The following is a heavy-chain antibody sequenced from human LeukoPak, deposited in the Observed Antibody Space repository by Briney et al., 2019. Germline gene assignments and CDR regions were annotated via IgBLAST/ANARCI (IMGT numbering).Heavy chain of an antibody. CDR2: INPNSGGT. J-gene: IGHJ4*02. V-gene: IGHV1-2*02. CDR1: GYTFTAYF. D-gene: IGHD4-17*01. Sequence: ASVKVSCKASGYTFTAYFLYWVRQAPGQGLEWMGWINPNSGGTNYAQNFQGRVTMTRDTSISTAYMELSRLRSDDTAVYYCAREGGTVTDYWGQGTLVTVSS. CDR3: AREGGTVTDY.